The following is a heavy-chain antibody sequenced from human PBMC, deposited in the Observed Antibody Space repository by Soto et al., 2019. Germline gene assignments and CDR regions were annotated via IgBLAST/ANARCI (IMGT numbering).Heavy chain of an antibody. Sequence: SSETLSLTCTVSGDSISSSNSHWGWTRQPPGKGLEYIGSVYYGGAIFYSGNIYYNPSLKSRVTISVDTSKNQFSLRLSSVTAADTGVYYCVRYDRINMKPYSPEGFHIWGQGTMVTVSS. CDR1: GDSISSSNSH. V-gene: IGHV4-39*01. D-gene: IGHD3-3*02. J-gene: IGHJ3*02. CDR2: VYYGGAIFYSGNI. CDR3: VRYDRINMKPYSPEGFHI.